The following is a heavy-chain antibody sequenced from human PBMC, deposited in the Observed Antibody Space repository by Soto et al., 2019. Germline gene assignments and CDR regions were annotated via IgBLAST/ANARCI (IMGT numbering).Heavy chain of an antibody. J-gene: IGHJ4*02. Sequence: QVHLQQWGAGLLKPSETLSLTCAVYGGSFTGYYWSWIRQPPGKGLEWIGEINHRGSTNYNPSLRSRVTISVDTSKNQFSLKLNSVTAADTAVYYCATSYFDFWSGYHRGYYFDYWGQGTLVTVFS. CDR2: INHRGST. V-gene: IGHV4-34*01. CDR1: GGSFTGYY. D-gene: IGHD3-3*01. CDR3: ATSYFDFWSGYHRGYYFDY.